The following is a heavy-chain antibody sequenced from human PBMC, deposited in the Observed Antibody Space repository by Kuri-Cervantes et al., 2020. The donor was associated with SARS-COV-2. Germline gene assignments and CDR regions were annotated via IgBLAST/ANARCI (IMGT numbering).Heavy chain of an antibody. V-gene: IGHV3-23*01. CDR1: GFTLSSYA. CDR3: VKDGWNLGDYFDF. J-gene: IGHJ4*02. CDR2: ISGSGGST. Sequence: LSLTRAASGFTLSSYAMSWVRQAPGKGLEWVSAISGSGGSTYYADSVKGRLTISRDNSKNALYLQMNSLRVEDTALYFCVKDGWNLGDYFDFWGQGTLVTVSS. D-gene: IGHD1-1*01.